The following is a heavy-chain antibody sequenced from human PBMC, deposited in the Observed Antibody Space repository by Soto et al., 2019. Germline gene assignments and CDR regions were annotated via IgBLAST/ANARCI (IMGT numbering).Heavy chain of an antibody. CDR1: GFTFSSYA. J-gene: IGHJ4*02. V-gene: IGHV3-23*01. D-gene: IGHD3-10*01. Sequence: GGSLRLSCAASGFTFSSYAMSWVRQAPGKGLEWVSAISGSGGSTYYADSVKGRFTISRDNSKNTLYLQMNSLRAEDTVVYYCAKPPTYYYGSGSYYYPFDYWGQGTLVTVSS. CDR2: ISGSGGST. CDR3: AKPPTYYYGSGSYYYPFDY.